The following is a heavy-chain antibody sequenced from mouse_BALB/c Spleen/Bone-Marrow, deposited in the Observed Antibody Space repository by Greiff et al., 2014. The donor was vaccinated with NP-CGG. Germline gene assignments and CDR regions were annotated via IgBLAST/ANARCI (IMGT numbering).Heavy chain of an antibody. CDR1: GYTFTSYY. J-gene: IGHJ2*01. D-gene: IGHD4-1*01. CDR3: AREANWNFDY. V-gene: IGHV1S56*01. CDR2: IYPGNLNT. Sequence: VQLQQSGPELVKPGASVRISCKASGYTFTSYYIHWVKQKPGQGLEWIGWIYPGNLNTKYNEKFKGKATLTADKSSSTAYMQLSGLTSEDSAVYFCAREANWNFDYWGQGTTLTVSS.